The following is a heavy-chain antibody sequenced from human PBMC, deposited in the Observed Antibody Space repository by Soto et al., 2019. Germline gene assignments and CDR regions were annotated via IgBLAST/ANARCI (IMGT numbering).Heavy chain of an antibody. V-gene: IGHV3-23*01. D-gene: IGHD3-3*01. CDR1: GFTFSSYV. Sequence: EVQLLESGGGLVQPGGSLRLSCAASGFTFSSYVMSWVRQAPGKGLEWVSAIGGSGGSTYYTDSVKGRFTISRDNSKNTLYLEMNSLRVEDTAAYYCAKVSDFWSGYLVYWGRGTLVTVSS. J-gene: IGHJ4*02. CDR2: IGGSGGST. CDR3: AKVSDFWSGYLVY.